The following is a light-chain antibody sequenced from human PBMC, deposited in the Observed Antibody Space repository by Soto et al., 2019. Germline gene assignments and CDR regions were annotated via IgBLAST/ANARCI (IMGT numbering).Light chain of an antibody. Sequence: DIQMTQSPSSLSASVGDRVTITCQASQDISTYLNWYQQKPGKAPKVLIYEASNLKTRVPSRFSESGSGTDFTFTISSLQPKDIATYYCQHYDNLLGGLTFGGGTKVAI. V-gene: IGKV1-33*01. CDR1: QDISTY. CDR3: QHYDNLLGGLT. J-gene: IGKJ4*01. CDR2: EAS.